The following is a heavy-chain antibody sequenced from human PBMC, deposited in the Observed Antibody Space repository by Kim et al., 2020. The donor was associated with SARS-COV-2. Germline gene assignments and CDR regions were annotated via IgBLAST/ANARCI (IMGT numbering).Heavy chain of an antibody. CDR1: GFTFSSYS. V-gene: IGHV3-21*01. J-gene: IGHJ3*02. CDR3: AGDRYRVIDAFEI. D-gene: IGHD1-1*01. Sequence: GGSLRLSCAASGFTFSSYSMNWVRQAPGKGLEWVSSITSNSSYIYYADSVKGRFTISRDNSKNSLYLQMNSLVAEETAVYYCAGDRYRVIDAFEIWGQGTMVTVSS. CDR2: ITSNSSYI.